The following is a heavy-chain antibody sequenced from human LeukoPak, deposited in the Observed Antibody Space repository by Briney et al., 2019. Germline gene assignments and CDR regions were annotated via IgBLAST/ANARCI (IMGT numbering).Heavy chain of an antibody. CDR2: ISYDGSNK. V-gene: IGHV3-30*03. CDR3: ARGRGSYVNTPFDY. J-gene: IGHJ4*02. CDR1: GFTFSSYG. D-gene: IGHD1-26*01. Sequence: GGSQRLSCAASGFTFSSYGMHWVRQAPGKGLEWVAVISYDGSNKYYADSVKGRFTISRDNSKNTLYLQMNSLRAEDTAVYYCARGRGSYVNTPFDYWGQGTLVTVSS.